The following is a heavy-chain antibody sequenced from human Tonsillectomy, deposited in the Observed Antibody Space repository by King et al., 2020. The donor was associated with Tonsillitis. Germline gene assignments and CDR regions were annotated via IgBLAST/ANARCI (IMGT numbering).Heavy chain of an antibody. J-gene: IGHJ4*02. Sequence: VQLQESGPGLVKPSETLSLTCTVSGGSISTYYWSWIRQTPGKGLEWIGYIYYSESTNYNPSLTSRVTISLDTSKNQFSLKLSSVTAADTAVYYCARVAGTYGGFGQLYFDYWGQGTLVTVSS. CDR1: GGSISTYY. D-gene: IGHD2-8*01. CDR3: ARVAGTYGGFGQLYFDY. V-gene: IGHV4-59*01. CDR2: IYYSEST.